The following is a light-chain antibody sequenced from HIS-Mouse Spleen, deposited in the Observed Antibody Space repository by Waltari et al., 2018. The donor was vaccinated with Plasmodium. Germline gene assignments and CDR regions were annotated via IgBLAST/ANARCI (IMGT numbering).Light chain of an antibody. V-gene: IGLV2-8*01. CDR1: SSDVGSYNL. CDR2: EVS. CDR3: SSYAGSNNLV. Sequence: QSALTQPASVSGSPGQSITISCTGTSSDVGSYNLVSWYQQHPGKAPKLMIYEVSKRPSGVPDRCSGSKPGKTASLTVSGLQAEDEADYYCSSYAGSNNLVFGGGTKLTVL. J-gene: IGLJ2*01.